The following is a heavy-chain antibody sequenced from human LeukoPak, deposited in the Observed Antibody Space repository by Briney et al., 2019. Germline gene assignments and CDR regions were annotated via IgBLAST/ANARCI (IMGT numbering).Heavy chain of an antibody. CDR1: GGSISSSY. J-gene: IGHJ6*02. V-gene: IGHV4-59*12. Sequence: SETLSLTCSLSGGSISSSYWSWIRQSPGKGLEWIGYIHYSGSAGYKPSLRSRVTISVDRHKNQCSLRLSSVTAADTAVYFCVNTNFALGYYYYGMDVWGQGTTVSVSS. CDR2: IHYSGSA. CDR3: VNTNFALGYYYYGMDV.